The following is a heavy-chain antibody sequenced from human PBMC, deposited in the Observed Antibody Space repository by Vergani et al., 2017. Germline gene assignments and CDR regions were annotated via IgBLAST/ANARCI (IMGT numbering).Heavy chain of an antibody. V-gene: IGHV1-69*12. Sequence: QVQLVQSGAEVKKPGSSVKVSCKASGGTFSSYAISWVRQAPGQGLEWMGGIIPIFGTANYAQKFQGRVTVTADASTSTAYMELSSLRSEDTAVYYCASVGVGYCSGVSCDLFFPWGQGTLVTVSS. D-gene: IGHD2-15*01. CDR3: ASVGVGYCSGVSCDLFFP. J-gene: IGHJ5*02. CDR2: IIPIFGTA. CDR1: GGTFSSYA.